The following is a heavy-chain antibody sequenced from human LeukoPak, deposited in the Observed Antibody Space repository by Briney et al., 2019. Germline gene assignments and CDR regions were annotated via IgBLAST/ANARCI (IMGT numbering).Heavy chain of an antibody. J-gene: IGHJ4*02. D-gene: IGHD5-18*01. V-gene: IGHV4-34*01. CDR1: GGSFSGYY. CDR2: INHSGST. CDR3: AARRGRGYSYGFGY. Sequence: PSETLSLTCAVYGGSFSGYYWSWIRQPPGKGLEWIGEINHSGSTNCNPSLKSRVTISVDTSKNQFSLKLSSVTAADTAVYYCAARRGRGYSYGFGYWGQGTLVTVSS.